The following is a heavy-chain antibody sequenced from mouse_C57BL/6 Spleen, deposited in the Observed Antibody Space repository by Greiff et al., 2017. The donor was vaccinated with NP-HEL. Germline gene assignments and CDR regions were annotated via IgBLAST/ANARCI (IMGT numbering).Heavy chain of an antibody. CDR2: INPNNGGT. CDR1: GYTFTDYY. J-gene: IGHJ4*01. CDR3: ARYDYYAMDY. V-gene: IGHV1-26*01. Sequence: VQLKQSGPELVKPGASVKISCKASGYTFTDYYMNWVKQSHGKSLEWIGDINPNNGGTSYNQKFKGKATLTVDKSSSTAYMELRSLTSEDSAVYYCARYDYYAMDYWGQGTSVTVSS.